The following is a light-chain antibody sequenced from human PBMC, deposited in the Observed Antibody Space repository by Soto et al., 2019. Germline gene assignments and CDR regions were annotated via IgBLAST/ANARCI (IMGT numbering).Light chain of an antibody. J-gene: IGLJ2*01. CDR1: SSDVGGYNY. CDR3: SSYTSSSTLV. CDR2: EVS. Sequence: QSALTQPASVSGSTGRSITISCTGASSDVGGYNYVSWYQQHPGKAPKLMIYEVSNRPSGVSNRFSGSKSGNTASLTISGLQAEDEPDYYCSSYTSSSTLVFGGGTKLTV. V-gene: IGLV2-14*01.